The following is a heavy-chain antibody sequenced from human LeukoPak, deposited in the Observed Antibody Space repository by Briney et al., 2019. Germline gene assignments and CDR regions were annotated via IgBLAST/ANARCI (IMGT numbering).Heavy chain of an antibody. CDR1: GGSISSGGYY. CDR2: IYYSGST. CDR3: ARDDSGGYYYFYY. J-gene: IGHJ4*02. Sequence: PSETLSLTCTVSGGSISSGGYYWSWIRQHPGKGLEWIGYIYYSGSTYYNPSLKSRVTISRDTSKNQFSLNLSSVTAADTAVYYCARDDSGGYYYFYYWGQGTLVTVSS. V-gene: IGHV4-31*03. D-gene: IGHD3-22*01.